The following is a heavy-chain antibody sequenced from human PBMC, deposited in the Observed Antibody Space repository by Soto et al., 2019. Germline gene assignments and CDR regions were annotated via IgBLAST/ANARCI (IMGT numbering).Heavy chain of an antibody. Sequence: ASVKVSCKASGYSFTDYHIHWVRQAPGQGLEWLGRVNPKSGGTSTAQKFQGWVTMTTDTSISTASMELTRLTSDDTAIYYCARGDSTDCSNGVCSFFYNHEMDVWGQGTTVTVSS. CDR3: ARGDSTDCSNGVCSFFYNHEMDV. V-gene: IGHV1-2*04. CDR1: GYSFTDYH. J-gene: IGHJ6*02. CDR2: VNPKSGGT. D-gene: IGHD2-8*01.